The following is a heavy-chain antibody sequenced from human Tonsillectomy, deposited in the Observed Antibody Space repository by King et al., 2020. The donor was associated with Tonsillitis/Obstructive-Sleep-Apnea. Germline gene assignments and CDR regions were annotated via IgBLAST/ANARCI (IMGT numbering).Heavy chain of an antibody. V-gene: IGHV3-23*04. D-gene: IGHD2-15*01. CDR1: GFTFSSYA. J-gene: IGHJ4*02. CDR2: ISGSGGST. Sequence: VQLVASGGGLVQPGGSLRLSCAASGFTFSSYAMSWVRQAPGKGLEWVSAISGSGGSTYYADSVKGRFTISRDNSKNTLYLQMNSLRAEDTAVYYCAKKWCSGGSCWGGFDYWGQGTLVTVSS. CDR3: AKKWCSGGSCWGGFDY.